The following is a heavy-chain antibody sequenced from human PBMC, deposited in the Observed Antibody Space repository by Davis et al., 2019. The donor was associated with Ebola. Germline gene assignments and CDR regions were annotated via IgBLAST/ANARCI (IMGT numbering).Heavy chain of an antibody. CDR2: IIPIFGTT. CDR1: GGTFSSYT. V-gene: IGHV1-69*13. D-gene: IGHD2-2*01. Sequence: AASVKVSCKASGGTFSSYTISWVRQAPGQGLEWMGGIIPIFGTTNYAQKFQGRVTITADGSTSTAYMELSSLRSEDTAVYYCARREPDCSSTSCHNWFDPWGQGTLVTVSS. J-gene: IGHJ5*02. CDR3: ARREPDCSSTSCHNWFDP.